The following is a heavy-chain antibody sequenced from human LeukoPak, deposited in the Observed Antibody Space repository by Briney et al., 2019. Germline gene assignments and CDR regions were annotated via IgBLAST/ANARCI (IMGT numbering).Heavy chain of an antibody. D-gene: IGHD2-21*01. CDR3: ATIVGGY. CDR1: GGSIRSSSHY. V-gene: IGHV4-39*07. CDR2: IYYSGST. J-gene: IGHJ4*02. Sequence: SETLSLTCTVSGGSIRSSSHYWVWIRQPPGKGLEWIGSIYYSGSTYYNPSLRSRVTILLDTSKNQLSLKLTSVTAADTAVYYCATIVGGYWGQGTLVTVSS.